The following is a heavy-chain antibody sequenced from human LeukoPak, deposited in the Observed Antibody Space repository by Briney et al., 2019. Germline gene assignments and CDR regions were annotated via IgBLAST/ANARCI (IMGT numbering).Heavy chain of an antibody. Sequence: GGSLRLSCAASGFVFSASYMSWVRKTPGKGLEWVATIKPDGSEKYHVDSVSGRFTISRDNTNDSLFLQMNSLRVDDTAVYYCVRGGTYWTVSWGQGTLVNVS. CDR2: IKPDGSEK. CDR1: GFVFSASY. CDR3: VRGGTYWTVS. V-gene: IGHV3-7*01. J-gene: IGHJ5*01.